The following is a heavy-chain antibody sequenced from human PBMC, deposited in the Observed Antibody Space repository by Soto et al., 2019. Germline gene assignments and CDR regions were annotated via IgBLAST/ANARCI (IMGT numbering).Heavy chain of an antibody. V-gene: IGHV3-72*01. Sequence: EVHLVESGGGLVQPGGSLRLSCAASGFTFSDPYMDWVRQAPGKGLEWVGRIRNKPHSYTTDYAASVKGRFTISRDDSQNTLNLQINSLTADYTAVYYCASGDHVYWGQGTLVTVSS. CDR1: GFTFSDPY. J-gene: IGHJ4*02. CDR3: ASGDHVY. CDR2: IRNKPHSYTT.